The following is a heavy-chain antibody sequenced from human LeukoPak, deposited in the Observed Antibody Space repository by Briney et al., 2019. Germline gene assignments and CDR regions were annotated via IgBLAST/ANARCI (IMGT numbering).Heavy chain of an antibody. J-gene: IGHJ5*02. CDR1: GGSISSYY. D-gene: IGHD6-13*01. V-gene: IGHV4-59*01. CDR3: AREGITAASFIWFDP. Sequence: SETLSLTCTVSGGSISSYYWSWIRQPPGKGLEWIGYIYYSGSTNYNPSLKSRVTISVDTSKSQFSLKLSSVTAADTAVYYCAREGITAASFIWFDPWGQGTLVTVSS. CDR2: IYYSGST.